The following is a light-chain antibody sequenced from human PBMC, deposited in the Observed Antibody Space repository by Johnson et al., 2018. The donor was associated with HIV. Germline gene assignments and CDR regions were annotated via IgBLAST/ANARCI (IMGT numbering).Light chain of an antibody. CDR1: SSNVGSSF. Sequence: QSVLTQPPSVSAAPGQTVTISCSGSSSNVGSSFVSWYRQVPGTAPKLLIYDNNKRPSGIPGRFSGSKSGPSATLGITGLQTGDGADYYCGTWDSSLTASVFGTGTKVTVL. CDR2: DNN. V-gene: IGLV1-51*01. J-gene: IGLJ1*01. CDR3: GTWDSSLTASV.